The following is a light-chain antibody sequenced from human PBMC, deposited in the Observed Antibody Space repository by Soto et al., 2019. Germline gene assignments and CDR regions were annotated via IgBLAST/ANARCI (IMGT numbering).Light chain of an antibody. CDR2: GAS. J-gene: IGKJ1*01. V-gene: IGKV3D-20*02. CDR1: QSIRSNY. Sequence: EIVLTQSPATLSLSPGERATLSCRASQSIRSNYLAWYQQKPGQAPRLLIYGASRRATGIPDRFSGSGSGTDFTLTISSLEPEDFAVYYCQQRSNWRTFGQGTKVDIK. CDR3: QQRSNWRT.